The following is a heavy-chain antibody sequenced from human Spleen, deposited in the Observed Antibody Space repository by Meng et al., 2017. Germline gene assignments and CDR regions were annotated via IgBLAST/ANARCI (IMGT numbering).Heavy chain of an antibody. CDR1: GFTFSNYG. J-gene: IGHJ4*02. CDR2: ISDTGGRT. V-gene: IGHV3-23*04. Sequence: VQLVESGGGLVRPGGSLRRTCSASGFTFSNYGLTWVRQAPGKGLEWVSAISDTGGRTYYADSVKDRFTISRDNSKSTLFLQMNSLRAEDTAVYYCAKGGRYSSGYDSWGQGTLVTVSS. CDR3: AKGGRYSSGYDS. D-gene: IGHD6-19*01.